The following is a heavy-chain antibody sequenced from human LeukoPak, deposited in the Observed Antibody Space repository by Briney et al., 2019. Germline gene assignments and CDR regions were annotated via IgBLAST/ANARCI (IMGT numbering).Heavy chain of an antibody. CDR2: IYYSGST. V-gene: IGHV4-61*01. Sequence: SETLSLTCTVSGGSISSSSYYWSWIRQPPGKGLEWIGYIYYSGSTNYNPSLKSRVTISVDTSKNQFSLKLSSVTAADTAVYYCARDSSSAERSLDYWGQGTLVTVSS. J-gene: IGHJ4*02. D-gene: IGHD6-6*01. CDR3: ARDSSSAERSLDY. CDR1: GGSISSSSYY.